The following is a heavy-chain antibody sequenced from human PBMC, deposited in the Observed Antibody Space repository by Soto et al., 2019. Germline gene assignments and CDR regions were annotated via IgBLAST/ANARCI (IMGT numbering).Heavy chain of an antibody. CDR2: ISYDGSNT. Sequence: QVQLVESGGGVVQPGRSLRLSCADSGFTFSSYAMHWVRQAPGKGLEWVAVISYDGSNTYYADSVKGRFTISRDNSKNTLYLQMNSLRAEDTAVYYCARDKRDLRFLEWSYYFAYLGQGTLVTVSS. J-gene: IGHJ4*02. CDR1: GFTFSSYA. V-gene: IGHV3-30-3*01. D-gene: IGHD3-3*01. CDR3: ARDKRDLRFLEWSYYFAY.